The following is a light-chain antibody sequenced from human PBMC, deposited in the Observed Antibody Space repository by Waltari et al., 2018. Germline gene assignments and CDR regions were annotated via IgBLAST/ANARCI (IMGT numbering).Light chain of an antibody. CDR2: VNSDGSH. Sequence: QLVLTQSPSASASLGASVKLTCTLDSGHSTNIIAWHQQQPQKGPRYLMGVNSDGSHIKGDDIPDRFSGSSSSSGAERYLTISSVQSEDEADYYCQTGGHGTWVFGGGTKLTVL. V-gene: IGLV4-69*01. CDR3: QTGGHGTWV. J-gene: IGLJ3*02. CDR1: SGHSTNI.